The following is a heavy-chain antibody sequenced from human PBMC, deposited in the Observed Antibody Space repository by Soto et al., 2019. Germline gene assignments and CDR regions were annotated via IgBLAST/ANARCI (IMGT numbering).Heavy chain of an antibody. CDR1: GFTFSDYY. CDR3: ASPTVTPHYGMDV. D-gene: IGHD4-17*01. V-gene: IGHV3-11*01. J-gene: IGHJ6*02. CDR2: ISSSSSTI. Sequence: QVQLVESGGGLVKPGGSLRLSCAASGFTFSDYYMSWIRQAPGKGLEGVSYISSSSSTIYYEDSVKGRFTISRDNAKNSQYLQMNSLSAEDTAVYYCASPTVTPHYGMDVWGQGTTVTVSS.